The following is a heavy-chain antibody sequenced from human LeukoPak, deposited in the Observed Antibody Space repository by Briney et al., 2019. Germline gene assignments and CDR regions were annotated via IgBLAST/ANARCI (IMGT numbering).Heavy chain of an antibody. V-gene: IGHV4-4*02. D-gene: IGHD6-13*01. Sequence: SETLSLTCAVSGGSISSSNWWSWVRQPPGKVLEWIGEIYHSGSTNYNPYLKSRVTISVDKSKNQFSLKLSSVTAADTAVYYCARDEGYSSSLGNSYYYYYGMDVWGQGTTVTVSS. J-gene: IGHJ6*02. CDR3: ARDEGYSSSLGNSYYYYYGMDV. CDR1: GGSISSSNW. CDR2: IYHSGST.